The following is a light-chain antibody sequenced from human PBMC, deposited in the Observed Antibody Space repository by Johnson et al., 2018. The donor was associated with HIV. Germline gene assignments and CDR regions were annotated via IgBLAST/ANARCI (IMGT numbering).Light chain of an antibody. V-gene: IGLV1-51*01. J-gene: IGLJ1*01. Sequence: QSVLTQPPSVSAAPGQKVTISCSGSSSNIGNNYVSWYQQLPGTAPKLLIYDNNRRPSGTPDRFSGSKFGTSATLAITGLKTGDEAAYSCGTWDGSGGFFGTGTKVTVL. CDR1: SSNIGNNY. CDR3: GTWDGSGGF. CDR2: DNN.